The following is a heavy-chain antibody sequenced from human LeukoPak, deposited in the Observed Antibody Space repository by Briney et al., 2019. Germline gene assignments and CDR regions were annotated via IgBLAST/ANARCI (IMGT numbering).Heavy chain of an antibody. D-gene: IGHD6-6*01. J-gene: IGHJ4*02. Sequence: SETLSLTCTVSGGSISSYYWSWIRQPPGKGLEWIGYIYYSGSTNYNPSLKSRVTISVDTSKNQSSLKLSSVTAADTAVHYCARRGSSSSLDYWGQGTLVTVSS. V-gene: IGHV4-59*08. CDR2: IYYSGST. CDR1: GGSISSYY. CDR3: ARRGSSSSLDY.